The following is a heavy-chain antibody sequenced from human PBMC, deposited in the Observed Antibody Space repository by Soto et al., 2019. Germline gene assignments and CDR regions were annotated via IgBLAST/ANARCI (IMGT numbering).Heavy chain of an antibody. J-gene: IGHJ4*02. D-gene: IGHD2-15*01. Sequence: EVQLVESGGGLVKPGGSLRLSCAASGFTFSSYSMNWVRQAPGKGLGWVSSISSSSSYIYYADSVKGRFTISRDNAKNSLYLQMNSLRAEDTAVYYCARDQGTGGDCSGGSCHFDYWGQGTLVTVSS. CDR1: GFTFSSYS. V-gene: IGHV3-21*01. CDR3: ARDQGTGGDCSGGSCHFDY. CDR2: ISSSSSYI.